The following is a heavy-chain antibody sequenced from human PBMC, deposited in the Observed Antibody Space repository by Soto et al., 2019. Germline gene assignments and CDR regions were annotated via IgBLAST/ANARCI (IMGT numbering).Heavy chain of an antibody. CDR1: GFTFSSYS. Sequence: PGGSLRLSCAASGFTFSSYSMNWVRQAPGKGLEWVSSISSSSSYIYYADSVKGRFTISRDNAKNSLYLQMNSLRAEDTAVYYCARDRPLYSSGSSMFDPWGQGTLVTVSS. CDR2: ISSSSSYI. D-gene: IGHD6-19*01. CDR3: ARDRPLYSSGSSMFDP. J-gene: IGHJ5*02. V-gene: IGHV3-21*01.